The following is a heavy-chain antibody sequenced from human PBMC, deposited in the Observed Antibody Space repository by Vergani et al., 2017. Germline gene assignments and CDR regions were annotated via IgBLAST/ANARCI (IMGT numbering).Heavy chain of an antibody. D-gene: IGHD4-11*01. V-gene: IGHV4-59*01. J-gene: IGHJ5*02. CDR3: ARGTVSGGFGP. Sequence: QVQLQESGPGLVKPSETLSLTCTVSGGSISSYYWSWLRQPPGKGLEWIGYIYYSGSTNYNPSLKSRVTISVDTSKNQFSLKLSSVTAADTAVYYCARGTVSGGFGPWGQGTLVTVSS. CDR2: IYYSGST. CDR1: GGSISSYY.